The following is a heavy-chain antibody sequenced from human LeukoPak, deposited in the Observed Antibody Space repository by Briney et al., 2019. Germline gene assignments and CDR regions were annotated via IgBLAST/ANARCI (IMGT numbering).Heavy chain of an antibody. V-gene: IGHV3-30*03. CDR1: GFSLRNYG. CDR2: ISYDESTK. CDR3: ARDLWGDSDY. J-gene: IGHJ4*01. Sequence: PGGSLRLSCVASGFSLRNYGMHWVRQTPGKGLEWVAVISYDESTKNYAESVKGRFTISRDTSKNTVLLQMNSLRVEDTAVYHCARDLWGDSDYWGQGTLVTVSS. D-gene: IGHD7-27*01.